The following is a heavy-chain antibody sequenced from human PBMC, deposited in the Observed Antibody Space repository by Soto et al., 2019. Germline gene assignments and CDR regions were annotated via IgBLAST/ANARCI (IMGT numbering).Heavy chain of an antibody. Sequence: QVQLVESGGGVVQPGRSLRLSCAASGFTFSSYALHWVRQAPGKGLEWVAVISYDGGKKYYAASVKGRFTISRDNSKNTLYMQRNSLRVWDTALYFCARSVAFWGGKEPSNWFAPWGQGTLFTVSS. J-gene: IGHJ5*02. CDR3: ARSVAFWGGKEPSNWFAP. D-gene: IGHD3-3*01. CDR1: GFTFSSYA. V-gene: IGHV3-30-3*01. CDR2: ISYDGGKK.